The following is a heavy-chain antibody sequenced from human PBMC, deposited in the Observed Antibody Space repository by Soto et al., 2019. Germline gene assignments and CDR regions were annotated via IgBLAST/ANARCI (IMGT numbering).Heavy chain of an antibody. Sequence: GGSLRLSCAASGFTFSSYWMSWVRQAPGKGLEWVANIKQDGSEKYYVDSVKGRFTISRDNAKNSLYLQMNSLRAEDTAVYYCARDEIVGSLEYSSSPLDYWGQGTLVTVSS. D-gene: IGHD6-6*01. CDR1: GFTFSSYW. J-gene: IGHJ4*02. CDR3: ARDEIVGSLEYSSSPLDY. V-gene: IGHV3-7*05. CDR2: IKQDGSEK.